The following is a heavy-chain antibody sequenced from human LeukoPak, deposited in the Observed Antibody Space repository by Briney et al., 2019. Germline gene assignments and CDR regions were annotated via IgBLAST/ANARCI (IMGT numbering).Heavy chain of an antibody. D-gene: IGHD3-10*01. Sequence: SETLSLTCTVSGGSISSSSYYWGWIRQPPGKGLKWIGSIYYSGSTYYNPSLKSRVTISVDTSKNQFSLKLSSVTAADTAVYYCARGNLWFGPPHYYYYYMDVWGKGTTVTVSS. CDR2: IYYSGST. V-gene: IGHV4-39*07. CDR3: ARGNLWFGPPHYYYYYMDV. CDR1: GGSISSSSYY. J-gene: IGHJ6*03.